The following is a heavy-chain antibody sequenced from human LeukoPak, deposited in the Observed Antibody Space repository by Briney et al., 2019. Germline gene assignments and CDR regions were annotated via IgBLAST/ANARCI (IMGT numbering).Heavy chain of an antibody. Sequence: GRSLRLSCAASGFTFSRYSINWVRQAPGKGLEWVAVISYDGSKKYYADSVKGRFTISRDNSNNTLYLQMNSLRVEDTAVYYCAKGNDSSGYDYWGQGTLVTVSS. CDR2: ISYDGSKK. CDR1: GFTFSRYS. CDR3: AKGNDSSGYDY. D-gene: IGHD3-22*01. V-gene: IGHV3-30*04. J-gene: IGHJ4*02.